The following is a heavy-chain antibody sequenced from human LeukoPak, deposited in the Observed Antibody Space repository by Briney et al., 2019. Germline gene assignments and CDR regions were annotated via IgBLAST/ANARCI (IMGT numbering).Heavy chain of an antibody. CDR3: ARDPGTMVRGVPIDY. D-gene: IGHD3-10*01. V-gene: IGHV1-18*01. CDR2: LSAYNGNT. J-gene: IGHJ4*02. CDR1: GYTFTSYG. Sequence: ASVKVSCKASGYTFTSYGFCWVRQAPGQGLEWMGWLSAYNGNTNYAQKLQGRVTMTTDTSTSTAYMELRSLRSDDTAVYYCARDPGTMVRGVPIDYWGQGTLVTVSS.